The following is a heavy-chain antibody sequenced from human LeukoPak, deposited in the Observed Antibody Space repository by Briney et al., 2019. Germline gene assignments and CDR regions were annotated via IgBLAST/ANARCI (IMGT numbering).Heavy chain of an antibody. CDR2: ISGRGGST. J-gene: IGHJ4*02. CDR1: GFAFSSYA. CDR3: AKNGTPLACSSTSCRRDYFDY. D-gene: IGHD2-2*01. Sequence: GGSLRLSCAASGFAFSSYAMSWVRQAPGKGLEWVSAISGRGGSTYYADSVKGRFTISRDNSKNTLYLQMNSLRAEDTAVYYCAKNGTPLACSSTSCRRDYFDYWGQGTLVTVSS. V-gene: IGHV3-23*01.